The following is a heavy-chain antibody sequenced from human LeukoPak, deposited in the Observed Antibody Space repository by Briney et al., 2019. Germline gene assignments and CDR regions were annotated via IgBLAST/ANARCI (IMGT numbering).Heavy chain of an antibody. CDR1: GVSISSGGYS. J-gene: IGHJ2*01. CDR3: ARSPDIYGGYGSLYWYFDL. Sequence: SETLSLTCAVSGVSISSGGYSWSWIRQPPGKGLEWIGHIYHSGSTYYNPSLKSRVTISVDRSKNQFSLKLSSVTAADTAVYYCARSPDIYGGYGSLYWYFDLWGRGTLVTVSS. D-gene: IGHD4-17*01. CDR2: IYHSGST. V-gene: IGHV4-30-2*01.